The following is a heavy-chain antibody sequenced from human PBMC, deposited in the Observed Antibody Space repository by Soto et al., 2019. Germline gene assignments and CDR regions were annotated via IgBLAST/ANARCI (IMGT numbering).Heavy chain of an antibody. CDR1: CGSFIGYY. Sequence: SETLSLTCAFYCGSFIGYYWSWIRQPPGKGLEWIGEINHSGSTNYNPSLKSRVTISVDTSKNQFSLKLSSVTAADTAVYYCARRLGGGNWNYSLWGQGTLVTVSS. J-gene: IGHJ4*02. V-gene: IGHV4-34*01. D-gene: IGHD1-7*01. CDR2: INHSGST. CDR3: ARRLGGGNWNYSL.